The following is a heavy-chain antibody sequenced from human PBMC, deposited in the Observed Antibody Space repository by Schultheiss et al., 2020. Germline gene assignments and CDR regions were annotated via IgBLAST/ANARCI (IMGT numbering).Heavy chain of an antibody. J-gene: IGHJ6*02. CDR3: ASPNCSSTSCDYYYYYGMDV. V-gene: IGHV3-64*04. CDR1: GFTFSSYA. D-gene: IGHD2-2*01. Sequence: GGSLRLSCAASGFTFSSYAMHWVRQAPGKGLEYVSAISSNGGSTYYADSVKGRFTISRDNSKNTLYLQMNSLRAEDTAVYYCASPNCSSTSCDYYYYYGMDVWGQGTTVTVSS. CDR2: ISSNGGST.